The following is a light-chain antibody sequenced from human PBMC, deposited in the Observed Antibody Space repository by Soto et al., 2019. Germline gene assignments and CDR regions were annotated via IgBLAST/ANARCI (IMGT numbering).Light chain of an antibody. CDR2: SAS. CDR3: LQDYGYTRT. J-gene: IGKJ1*01. CDR1: QDIRND. Sequence: AIQMNQSPSSLSASVGERGIITSRESQDIRNDLGWYQQTQGKAPNLXIYSASSLQTGVPSRFSGRLAGTDFTLTISSLQPEDSEIYYCLQDYGYTRTFGQGTKVDIK. V-gene: IGKV1-6*01.